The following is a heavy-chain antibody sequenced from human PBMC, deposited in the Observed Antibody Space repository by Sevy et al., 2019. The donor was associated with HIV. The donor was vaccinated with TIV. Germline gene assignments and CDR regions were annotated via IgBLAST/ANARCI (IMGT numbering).Heavy chain of an antibody. CDR3: ANAYSGSYSHSYLYALDV. Sequence: GGSLRLSCIGSGFSFSYYGIHWVRQAPGKGLDWVALVSHDGINEYYADSVKGRFTISRDNSKNTVYLEMNSLRNEDTAIYFCANAYSGSYSHSYLYALDVWGQGTTVTVSS. CDR1: GFSFSYYG. J-gene: IGHJ6*02. V-gene: IGHV3-30*18. D-gene: IGHD1-26*01. CDR2: VSHDGINE.